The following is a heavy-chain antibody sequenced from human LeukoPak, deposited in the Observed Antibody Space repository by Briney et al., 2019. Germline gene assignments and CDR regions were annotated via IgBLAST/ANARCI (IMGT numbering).Heavy chain of an antibody. CDR2: ISSSGSTI. CDR3: ARGYSYGYSWYMDV. V-gene: IGHV3-11*01. Sequence: GGSLRLSCAASGFTFSDYYMSWIRQAPGKGLEWVSYISSSGSTIYYADSVKGRFTISRDNSKNTLYPQTNSLRAEDTAVYYCARGYSYGYSWYMDVWGKGTTVTISS. D-gene: IGHD5-18*01. CDR1: GFTFSDYY. J-gene: IGHJ6*03.